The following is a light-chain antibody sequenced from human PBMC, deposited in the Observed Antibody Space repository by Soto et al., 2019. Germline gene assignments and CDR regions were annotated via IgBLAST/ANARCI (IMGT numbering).Light chain of an antibody. CDR3: QPANSFPLP. CDR1: QGISSW. V-gene: IGKV1-12*01. J-gene: IGKJ4*01. Sequence: DIQMAQSPSSVSASVGYRVTITCRTSQGISSWIAWYQQKQGKSPRLLIYAASSLQSGVPSRFSGSGSGTDFTFTISSLQPEDFATYYCQPANSFPLPFGEGTKVEIK. CDR2: AAS.